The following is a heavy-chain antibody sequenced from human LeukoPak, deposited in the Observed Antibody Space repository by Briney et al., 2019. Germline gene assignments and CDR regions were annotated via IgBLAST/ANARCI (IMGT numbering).Heavy chain of an antibody. CDR3: ARLNQNYYYGMDV. CDR1: GFTVSSSY. CDR2: IYSGGST. Sequence: GSLRLSCAASGFTVSSSYISWVRQAPGKGLEWVSVIYSGGSTDYADSVKGRFTISRHNSNNTLFLQMNSLRPEDTAVYYCARLNQNYYYGMDVWGQGTTVAVSS. V-gene: IGHV3-53*04. J-gene: IGHJ6*02.